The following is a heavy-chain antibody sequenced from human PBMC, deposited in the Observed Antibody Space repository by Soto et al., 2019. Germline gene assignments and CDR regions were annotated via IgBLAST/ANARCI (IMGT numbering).Heavy chain of an antibody. CDR2: ISSNGGST. V-gene: IGHV3-64*01. J-gene: IGHJ4*02. D-gene: IGHD5-12*01. CDR3: ARGSNGYHFDY. Sequence: EVQLVESGGGLVQPGGSLRLSCAASGFTFSSYAMHWVRQAPGKGLEYVSAISSNGGSTYYANSVKGGFTISRDNSKNTLYLQMGSLRTEDMAVYYCARGSNGYHFDYWGQGTLVTVSS. CDR1: GFTFSSYA.